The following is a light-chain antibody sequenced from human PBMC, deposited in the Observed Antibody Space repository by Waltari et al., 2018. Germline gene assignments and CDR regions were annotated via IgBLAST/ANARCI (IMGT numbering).Light chain of an antibody. CDR1: QSVSSN. V-gene: IGKV3-15*01. J-gene: IGKJ1*01. CDR3: QQYNNWPSWT. CDR2: GAS. Sequence: LVMTQSPATLSVSPGDRATLSCRASQSVSSNLAWYQQKPGQAPRLLIYGASTRATGIPARFSGSGSGTEFTLTISSLQSEDFAVYYCQQYNNWPSWTFGQGTKVEIK.